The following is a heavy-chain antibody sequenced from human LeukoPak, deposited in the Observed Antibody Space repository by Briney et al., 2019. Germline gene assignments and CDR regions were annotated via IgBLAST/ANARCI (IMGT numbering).Heavy chain of an antibody. V-gene: IGHV4-59*01. Sequence: KPSETLSLTCTVSGGSISSYYWSWIRQPPERRLEWIGYIYFSGKTNYNPSLKSRVTISVDTFKNQFFLNLTSVTAADTAFYYCARVRYGSGETFDYWGQGTLVTVSS. J-gene: IGHJ4*02. CDR3: ARVRYGSGETFDY. D-gene: IGHD3-10*01. CDR1: GGSISSYY. CDR2: IYFSGKT.